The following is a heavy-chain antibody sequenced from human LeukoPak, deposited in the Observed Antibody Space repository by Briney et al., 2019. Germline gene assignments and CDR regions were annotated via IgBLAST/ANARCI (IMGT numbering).Heavy chain of an antibody. CDR1: GGSISSYY. CDR3: ARQRQESRFLEWLLHHWYFDL. CDR2: IYYSGST. J-gene: IGHJ2*01. Sequence: SETLSLTCTVSGGSISSYYWSWIRQPPGKGLEWIGYIYYSGSTNYNPSLKSRVTISVDTSKNQFSLKLSSVTAADTAVYYCARQRQESRFLEWLLHHWYFDLWGRGTLVTVSS. V-gene: IGHV4-59*08. D-gene: IGHD3-3*01.